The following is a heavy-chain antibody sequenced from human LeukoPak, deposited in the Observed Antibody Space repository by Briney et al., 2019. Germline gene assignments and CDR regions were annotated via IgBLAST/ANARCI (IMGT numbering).Heavy chain of an antibody. D-gene: IGHD7-27*01. CDR2: IYTGGSS. CDR1: GFTVSSHY. CDR3: ASAANWGSVGAFDM. Sequence: PGGSLRLSCAASGFTVSSHYMSGVRQAPGKGLEWVSFIYTGGSSYYADSVKGRFTISRDNSRNTLYLQMNSLRAEDTAVYYCASAANWGSVGAFDMWGQGTMVTVSS. V-gene: IGHV3-53*01. J-gene: IGHJ3*02.